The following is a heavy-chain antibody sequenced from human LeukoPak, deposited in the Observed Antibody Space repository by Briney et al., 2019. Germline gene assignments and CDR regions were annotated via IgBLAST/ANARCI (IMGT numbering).Heavy chain of an antibody. CDR3: ATLAGTGYFDL. Sequence: PLETLSLTCTVSGGSISSYYWSWIRQPPGKGLEWIGYIYYSGSTNYNPSLKSRVTISVDTSKNQFSLKLSSVTAADTAVYYCATLAGTGYFDLWGRGTLVTVSS. CDR1: GGSISSYY. J-gene: IGHJ2*01. V-gene: IGHV4-59*12. CDR2: IYYSGST. D-gene: IGHD3-3*02.